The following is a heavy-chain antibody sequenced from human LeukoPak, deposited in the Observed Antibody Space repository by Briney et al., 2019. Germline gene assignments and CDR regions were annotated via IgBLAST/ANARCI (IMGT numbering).Heavy chain of an antibody. CDR1: GYTFTGYY. D-gene: IGHD2-15*01. CDR2: INPNSGDT. J-gene: IGHJ4*02. V-gene: IGHV1-2*02. CDR3: AREGHCSGGSCEFDY. Sequence: ASVKVSFKASGYTFTGYYMHWVRQAPGQGLEWMGWINPNSGDTNYAQKFQGRVTMTRDTSISTAYMELSRLRSDDTAVYYCAREGHCSGGSCEFDYWGQGTLVTVSS.